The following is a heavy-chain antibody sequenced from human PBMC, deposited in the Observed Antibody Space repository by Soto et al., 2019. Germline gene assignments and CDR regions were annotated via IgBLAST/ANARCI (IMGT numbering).Heavy chain of an antibody. J-gene: IGHJ4*02. Sequence: GASVKVPCKACGYTFTSYYMHWVRQAPGQGLEWMGIINPSNSTSYAQKFQGRVTMTRDTSTSTVYMELSSLRSEDTAVYYCATVYCSGGSCDSIDYWGQGTLVTVSS. D-gene: IGHD2-15*01. V-gene: IGHV1-46*03. CDR2: INPSNST. CDR3: ATVYCSGGSCDSIDY. CDR1: GYTFTSYY.